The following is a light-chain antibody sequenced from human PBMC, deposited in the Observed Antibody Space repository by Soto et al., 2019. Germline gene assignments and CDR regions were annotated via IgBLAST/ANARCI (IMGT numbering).Light chain of an antibody. V-gene: IGKV3-20*01. CDR3: QQYGSSQWT. CDR1: QSVSSSY. J-gene: IGKJ1*01. CDR2: GAS. Sequence: EIVLTQSPGTLSLSPGERATLSCRASQSVSSSYLAWYQQKPGQAPRLLIYGASSRATGIPDRFSGSGSGIDFTLTISRLELEDFAVYYCQQYGSSQWTFGQGTKVEMK.